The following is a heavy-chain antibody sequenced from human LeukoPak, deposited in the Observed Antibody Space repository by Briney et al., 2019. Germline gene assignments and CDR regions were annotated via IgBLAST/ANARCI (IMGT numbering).Heavy chain of an antibody. CDR3: ARSDDYGLNLGIFDY. D-gene: IGHD4/OR15-4a*01. CDR1: GGSFSGYY. Sequence: SETLSLTCAVYGGSFSGYYWSWIRQPPGKGLEWIGEINHSGSTNYNPSLKSRVTISVDTSKNQFSLKLSSVTAADTAVYYCARSDDYGLNLGIFDYWGQGTLVTVSS. V-gene: IGHV4-34*01. CDR2: INHSGST. J-gene: IGHJ4*02.